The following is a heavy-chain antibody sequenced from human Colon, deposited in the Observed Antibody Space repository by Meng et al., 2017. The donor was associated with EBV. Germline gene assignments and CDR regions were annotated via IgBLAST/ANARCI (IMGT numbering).Heavy chain of an antibody. CDR2: FHSSGST. V-gene: IGHV4-31*03. CDR1: GGSISCGGYS. CDR3: ARASDGSGSPLGESWFDP. Sequence: QVRVQASGPVIVMPSPPRSLSRTASGGSISCGGYSWSWIRQHPGKGLVLIGYFHSSGSTYYNPSLRSRLTISVDTSKNQFSLKLTSVTAAETAVYYCARASDGSGSPLGESWFDPWGQGTLVTVSS. J-gene: IGHJ5*02. D-gene: IGHD3-10*01.